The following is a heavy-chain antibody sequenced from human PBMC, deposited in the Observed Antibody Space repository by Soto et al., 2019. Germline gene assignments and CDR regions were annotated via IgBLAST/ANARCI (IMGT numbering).Heavy chain of an antibody. CDR2: VNPSGGHT. J-gene: IGHJ4*02. D-gene: IGHD2-21*02. CDR3: ARGGHVVVVTAALDY. Sequence: ASVKVACKASGDTFTDYYIHWVRQAPGQGLEWMGTVNPSGGHTTYAQHFLGRVTMTRDTSTSTLYMELTSLTSDDTAIYYCARGGHVVVVTAALDYWGQAILVTVSS. CDR1: GDTFTDYY. V-gene: IGHV1-46*01.